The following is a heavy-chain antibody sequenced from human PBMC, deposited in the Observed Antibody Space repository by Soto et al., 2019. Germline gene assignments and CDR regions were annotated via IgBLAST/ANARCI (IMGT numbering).Heavy chain of an antibody. D-gene: IGHD3-22*01. V-gene: IGHV1-69*06. Sequence: SVKVSCKASGGTFSSYAISWVRQAPGQGLEWMGGIIPIFGTANYAQKFQGRVTIAADKSTSTAYMELSSLRSEDTAVYYCARHSHTSYYYDSSGYYQYWGQGTLVTVSS. CDR1: GGTFSSYA. CDR2: IIPIFGTA. CDR3: ARHSHTSYYYDSSGYYQY. J-gene: IGHJ4*02.